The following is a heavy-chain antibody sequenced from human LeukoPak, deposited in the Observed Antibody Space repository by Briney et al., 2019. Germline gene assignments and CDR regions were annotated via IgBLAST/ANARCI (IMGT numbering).Heavy chain of an antibody. Sequence: GGSLRLSCPASGFTFSSYGMHWVRQAPGKGLEGVAVISYDGSNKYYADSVKGRFTISRDNSKNTLYLQMNSMRAEDTAVYYCAKGQSYYYDSSGYYWDIDYWGQGTLVTVSS. J-gene: IGHJ4*02. V-gene: IGHV3-30*18. CDR1: GFTFSSYG. CDR3: AKGQSYYYDSSGYYWDIDY. CDR2: ISYDGSNK. D-gene: IGHD3-22*01.